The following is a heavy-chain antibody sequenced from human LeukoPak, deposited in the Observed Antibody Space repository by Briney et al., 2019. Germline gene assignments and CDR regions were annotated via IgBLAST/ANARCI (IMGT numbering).Heavy chain of an antibody. CDR1: GGTFSSYT. J-gene: IGHJ6*02. CDR3: ASGDSSGPIPYYYYGMDV. D-gene: IGHD3-22*01. V-gene: IGHV1-69*02. CDR2: IIPILGIA. Sequence: ASVKVSCKPSGGTFSSYTISWVRQAPGQGLEWMGRIIPILGIANYAQKFQGRVTITADKSTSTAYMELSSLRSEDTAVYYCASGDSSGPIPYYYYGMDVWGQGTTVTVSS.